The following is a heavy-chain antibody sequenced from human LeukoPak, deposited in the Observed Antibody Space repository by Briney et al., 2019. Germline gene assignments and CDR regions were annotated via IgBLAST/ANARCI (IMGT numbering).Heavy chain of an antibody. D-gene: IGHD4-17*01. CDR3: AKDRHGDYASDY. CDR2: TPYHGVSR. V-gene: IGHV3-30*02. J-gene: IGHJ4*02. Sequence: GGSLRLSCAASGFIFGSYGMHWVRQAPDKGLEWVAFTPYHGVSRYYAESVKGRFTISRDNSKNTLYLQMNSLKIEDTAVYHCAKDRHGDYASDYWGQGPLASVSS. CDR1: GFIFGSYG.